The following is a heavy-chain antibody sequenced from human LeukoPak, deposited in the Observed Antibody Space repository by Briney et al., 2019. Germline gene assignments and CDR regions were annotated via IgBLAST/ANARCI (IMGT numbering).Heavy chain of an antibody. CDR1: GYTFTGYY. CDR3: ARAYYYDSSGYYLDY. Sequence: ASVKVSCKASGYTFTGYYIHWVRQAPGQGLEWMGWINPNSGGTNYAQKFQGRVTMTRDTSMSTAYMELSGLRSDDTAVYYCARAYYYDSSGYYLDYWGQGTLVTVSS. J-gene: IGHJ4*02. V-gene: IGHV1-2*02. D-gene: IGHD3-22*01. CDR2: INPNSGGT.